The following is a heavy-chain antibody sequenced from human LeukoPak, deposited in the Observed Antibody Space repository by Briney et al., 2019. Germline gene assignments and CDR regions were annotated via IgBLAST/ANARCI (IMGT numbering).Heavy chain of an antibody. Sequence: GESLKISCKGSGYSFTSYWIGWVRQMPGKGLEWMGIIYPGDSDTRYSPSFQGQVTISADKSISTAYLQWSSLKASDPAMYYCARHNSSWYNWFDPWGQGTLVTVSS. V-gene: IGHV5-51*01. D-gene: IGHD6-13*01. J-gene: IGHJ5*02. CDR2: IYPGDSDT. CDR3: ARHNSSWYNWFDP. CDR1: GYSFTSYW.